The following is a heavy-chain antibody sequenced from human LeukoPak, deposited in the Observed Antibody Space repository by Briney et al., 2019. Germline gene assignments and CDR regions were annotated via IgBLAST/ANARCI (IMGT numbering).Heavy chain of an antibody. CDR2: ISNDGNNK. CDR3: ARDPGRVEATWLDY. Sequence: PGGSLRLSCAASGFPFSSYGMHWVRQAPGKGLEGVAAISNDGNNKFYADSVKGRFTISRDNPKNTMNLQMNSLRAEDTAVYYCARDPGRVEATWLDYWGQGTLVTVSS. V-gene: IGHV3-30*03. D-gene: IGHD1-26*01. CDR1: GFPFSSYG. J-gene: IGHJ4*02.